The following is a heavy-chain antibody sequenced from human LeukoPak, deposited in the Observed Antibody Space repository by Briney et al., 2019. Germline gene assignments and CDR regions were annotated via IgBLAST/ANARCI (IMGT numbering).Heavy chain of an antibody. CDR2: INPNSGGT. Sequence: ASVKVSCKASGYTFTSYDINWVRQAPGQGLEWMGRINPNSGGTNYAQKFQGRVTMTRDTSISTAYMELSRLRSDDTAVYYCARELQDDAFDIWGQGTMVTVSS. CDR1: GYTFTSYD. V-gene: IGHV1-2*06. D-gene: IGHD4-11*01. J-gene: IGHJ3*02. CDR3: ARELQDDAFDI.